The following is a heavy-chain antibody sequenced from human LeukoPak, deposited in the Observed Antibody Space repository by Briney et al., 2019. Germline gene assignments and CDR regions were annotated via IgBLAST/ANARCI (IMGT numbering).Heavy chain of an antibody. CDR1: GGSLSGYS. CDR3: AREGSGIAAAGSY. J-gene: IGHJ4*02. CDR2: INHSGST. Sequence: SETLSLTCAVYGGSLSGYSWSWIRQLPGEGLEWIGEINHSGSTNYNPSLKSRVTISVDTSKNQFSLKLSSVTAADTAVYYCAREGSGIAAAGSYWGQGTLVTVSS. V-gene: IGHV4-34*01. D-gene: IGHD6-13*01.